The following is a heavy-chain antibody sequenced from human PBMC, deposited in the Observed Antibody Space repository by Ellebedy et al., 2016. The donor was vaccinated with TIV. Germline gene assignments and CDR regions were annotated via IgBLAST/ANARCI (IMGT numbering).Heavy chain of an antibody. Sequence: GSLRLXCAVYGGSFSGYYWSWIRQPPGKGLEWIGEINHSGSTNYNPSLKGRVAMSVDTSKNQFSLKLNSVTAADTAVYYCARGLKDYGYYYYAMDVWGQGTTVTVSS. CDR3: ARGLKDYGYYYYAMDV. J-gene: IGHJ6*02. CDR1: GGSFSGYY. V-gene: IGHV4-34*01. CDR2: INHSGST. D-gene: IGHD4-17*01.